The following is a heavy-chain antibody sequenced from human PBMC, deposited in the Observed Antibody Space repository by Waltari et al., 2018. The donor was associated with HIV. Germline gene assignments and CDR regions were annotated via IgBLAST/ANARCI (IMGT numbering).Heavy chain of an antibody. CDR3: ERINCTSVSCYASLDY. CDR2: VSAYNGNT. Sequence: QVQLLQSGAAVTKPGASVQASCQASGYTLTSNGIAWVRQVPGQGLEWMGWVSAYNGNTNYAQKLQGRVTMTTDTSTSTAYMELRSLRSDDTAVYYCERINCTSVSCYASLDYWGQGTLVTISS. V-gene: IGHV1-18*01. D-gene: IGHD2-2*01. CDR1: GYTLTSNG. J-gene: IGHJ4*02.